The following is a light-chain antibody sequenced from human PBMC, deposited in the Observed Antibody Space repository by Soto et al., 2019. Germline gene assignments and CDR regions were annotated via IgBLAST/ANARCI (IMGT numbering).Light chain of an antibody. CDR2: DAS. V-gene: IGKV3D-20*02. CDR1: QSVSRSY. Sequence: EIVLTQSPGTLSLSPGDRATLSCRASQSVSRSYLGWYQQKPGQAPRLLISDASNRATGIPARFSGSGSETEFSLTIISLEDDDAVVFYCQQRCGRSSLTFGGGTKVDIK. CDR3: QQRCGRSSLT. J-gene: IGKJ4*01.